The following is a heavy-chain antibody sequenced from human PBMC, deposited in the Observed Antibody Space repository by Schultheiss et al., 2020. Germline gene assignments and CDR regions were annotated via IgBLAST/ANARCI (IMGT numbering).Heavy chain of an antibody. V-gene: IGHV4-31*03. CDR1: GGSISSGGYY. CDR3: ARGTRFEGGNCSSTSCYRFYYYYGMDV. D-gene: IGHD2-2*02. CDR2: INHSGST. J-gene: IGHJ6*02. Sequence: SETLSLTCTVSGGSISSGGYYWSWIRQHPGKGLEWIGEINHSGSTNYNPSLKSRVTISVDTSKNQFSLKLSSVTAADTAVYYCARGTRFEGGNCSSTSCYRFYYYYGMDVWGQGTTVTVSS.